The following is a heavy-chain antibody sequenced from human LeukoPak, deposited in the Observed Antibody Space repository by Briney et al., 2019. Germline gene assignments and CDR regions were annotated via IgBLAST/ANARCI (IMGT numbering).Heavy chain of an antibody. J-gene: IGHJ3*02. Sequence: GGSLRLSCAASGFTVSSNYMSWVRQAPGKGLEWVSGIYSGGSTYYADSVKGRFIISRDNSKNTLYLQMNSRRAEDTAVYYCARDRRYCSSTSCPHDAFDIWGQGTMVTVSS. CDR3: ARDRRYCSSTSCPHDAFDI. CDR2: IYSGGST. CDR1: GFTVSSNY. D-gene: IGHD2-2*01. V-gene: IGHV3-66*02.